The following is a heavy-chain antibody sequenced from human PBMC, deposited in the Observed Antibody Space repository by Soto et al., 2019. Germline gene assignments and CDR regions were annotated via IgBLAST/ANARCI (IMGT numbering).Heavy chain of an antibody. CDR2: INHSGST. J-gene: IGHJ6*03. CDR3: ASPLLGYCSGGSCYAAHGDMDV. CDR1: GGSFSGYY. D-gene: IGHD2-15*01. V-gene: IGHV4-34*01. Sequence: ASETLSLTCAVYGGSFSGYYWSWIRQPPGKGLEWIGEINHSGSTNYNPSLKSRVTISVDTSKNQFSLKLSSVTAADTAVYYCASPLLGYCSGGSCYAAHGDMDVWGKGTTVTVSS.